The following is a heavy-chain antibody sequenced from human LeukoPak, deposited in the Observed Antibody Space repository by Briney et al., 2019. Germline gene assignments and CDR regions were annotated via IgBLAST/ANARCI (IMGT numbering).Heavy chain of an antibody. V-gene: IGHV4-30-2*01. Sequence: SQTLSLTCTVSGGSISSGGYYWSWIRQPPGKGLEWIGYIYHSGSTYYNPSLKCRVTISVDRSKNQFSLKLSSVTAADTAVYYCARWLLYDAFDIWGQGTMVTVSS. CDR2: IYHSGST. CDR3: ARWLLYDAFDI. D-gene: IGHD6-19*01. CDR1: GGSISSGGYY. J-gene: IGHJ3*02.